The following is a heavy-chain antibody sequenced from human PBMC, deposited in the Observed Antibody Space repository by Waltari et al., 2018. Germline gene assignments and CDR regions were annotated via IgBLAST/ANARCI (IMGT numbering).Heavy chain of an antibody. CDR2: INQITGDT. Sequence: QVHLQESGPGLVKPSETLSLTCTVSNGSLNNHYWSWIRQPPGKRMEWIGWINQITGDTNYNPSLESRVIISSYISKNQFSLKLTSVTAADTAIYYCAREGSLYSSTGGWIGPWGQGMLVTVSS. J-gene: IGHJ5*01. CDR1: NGSLNNHY. CDR3: AREGSLYSSTGGWIGP. D-gene: IGHD2-2*01. V-gene: IGHV4-59*11.